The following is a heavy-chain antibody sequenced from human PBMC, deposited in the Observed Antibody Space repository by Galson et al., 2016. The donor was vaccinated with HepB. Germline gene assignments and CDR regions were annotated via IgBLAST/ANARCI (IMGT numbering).Heavy chain of an antibody. CDR1: GFSFSTSG. CDR3: GKHGGFDY. CDR2: ITGSGATT. V-gene: IGHV3-23*01. J-gene: IGHJ4*02. D-gene: IGHD3-16*01. Sequence: SLRLSCAASGFSFSTSGMSWVRQTPGRRLEWVSGITGSGATTHYADSVKGRFTISRDNSKNTVYLYMSDLSAGDTAVYYCGKHGGFDYWGQGARVTVSS.